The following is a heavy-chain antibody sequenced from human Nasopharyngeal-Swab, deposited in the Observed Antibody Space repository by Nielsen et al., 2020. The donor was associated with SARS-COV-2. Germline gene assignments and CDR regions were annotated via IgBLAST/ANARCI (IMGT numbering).Heavy chain of an antibody. Sequence: WIRQPPGKGLEWIGSIYYSGSTYYNPSLKSRVTISVDTSKNQFSLKPSSVTAADTAVYYCARAEIAVADAEYFQHWGQGTLVTVSS. CDR2: IYYSGST. D-gene: IGHD6-19*01. CDR3: ARAEIAVADAEYFQH. J-gene: IGHJ1*01. V-gene: IGHV4-39*07.